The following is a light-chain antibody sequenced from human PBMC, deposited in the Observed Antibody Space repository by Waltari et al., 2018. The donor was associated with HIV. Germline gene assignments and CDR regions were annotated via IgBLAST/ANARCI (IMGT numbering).Light chain of an antibody. CDR3: AAWDDSLSAWV. J-gene: IGLJ3*02. V-gene: IGLV1-47*01. Sequence: QSVLTQPPSASGTPGQRDSISCSGSSSNIGSNYVNWYQQPPGTAPNPLMYRNDELPSGVPDRFSGSKSGTSASLAISGLRSEDEADYYCAAWDDSLSAWVFGGRTKLTVL. CDR1: SSNIGSNY. CDR2: RND.